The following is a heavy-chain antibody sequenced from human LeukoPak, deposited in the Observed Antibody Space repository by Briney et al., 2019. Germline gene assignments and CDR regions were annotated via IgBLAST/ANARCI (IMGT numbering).Heavy chain of an antibody. CDR2: ISSSSSYI. D-gene: IGHD3-10*01. V-gene: IGHV3-21*04. J-gene: IGHJ6*03. CDR1: GFTFSSYS. Sequence: GGSLRLSCAASGFTFSSYSMNWVRQAPGKGLEWVSSISSSSSYIYYADSVKGRFTISRDNAKNSLYLQMNSLRAEDTAIYYCAKYLVGSMVRGVNPYYYYYYMDVWGKGTTVTVS. CDR3: AKYLVGSMVRGVNPYYYYYYMDV.